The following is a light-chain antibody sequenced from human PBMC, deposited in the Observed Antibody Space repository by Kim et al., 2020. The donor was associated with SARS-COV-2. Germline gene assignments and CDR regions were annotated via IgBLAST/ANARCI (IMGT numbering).Light chain of an antibody. Sequence: QSVLTQPPSASGTPGQRVTISCSGSNSNIGSKTVNWYQQLPGTAPKLLIYSNSLRPSGVPDRFSGSKSGTSASLAISGLQSEDEANYYCSAWDDRLSGVLFGGGTQLTVL. J-gene: IGLJ2*01. CDR2: SNS. V-gene: IGLV1-44*01. CDR3: SAWDDRLSGVL. CDR1: NSNIGSKT.